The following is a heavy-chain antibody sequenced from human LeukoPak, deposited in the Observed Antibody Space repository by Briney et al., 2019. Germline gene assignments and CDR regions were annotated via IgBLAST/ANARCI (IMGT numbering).Heavy chain of an antibody. D-gene: IGHD6-13*01. CDR2: INPGDFYT. V-gene: IGHV5-51*01. CDR3: ARRESNTAATGNNWFDP. CDR1: GYSFANYW. Sequence: GESLKISCKASGYSFANYWIGWVRQTPGKGLEWMGIINPGDFYTRYSPSFQGQVTISADRSITTAYLQWSSLKASDTAMYYCARRESNTAATGNNWFDPWGQGTLVTVSS. J-gene: IGHJ5*02.